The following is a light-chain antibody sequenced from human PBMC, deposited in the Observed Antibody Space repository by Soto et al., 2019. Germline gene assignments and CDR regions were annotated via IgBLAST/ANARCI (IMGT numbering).Light chain of an antibody. V-gene: IGLV2-8*01. CDR3: SSYAGSNNLV. Sequence: QSALTRPPSASGSPGQSVTISCTGTSSDVGAYNFVSWYQQHPGKAPKLMIYEVTKRPSGVPDRFSGSKSGNTASLTVSGLQAEDEADYYCSSYAGSNNLVFGSGTKLTVL. CDR2: EVT. CDR1: SSDVGAYNF. J-gene: IGLJ1*01.